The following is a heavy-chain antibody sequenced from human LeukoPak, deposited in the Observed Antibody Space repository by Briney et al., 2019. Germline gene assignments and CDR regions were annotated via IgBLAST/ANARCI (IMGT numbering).Heavy chain of an antibody. J-gene: IGHJ4*02. D-gene: IGHD3-22*01. CDR3: ARHYAPDLTYYYDSSGYYEGFFDY. CDR2: IYYSGST. CDR1: GGSISSSSYY. V-gene: IGHV4-39*01. Sequence: SETLSLTCTVSGGSISSSSYYWGWIRQPPGKGLEWIGSIYYSGSTYYNPSLKSRVTISVDTSKNQFSLKLSSVTAADTAVYYCARHYAPDLTYYYDSSGYYEGFFDYWGQGTLVTVSS.